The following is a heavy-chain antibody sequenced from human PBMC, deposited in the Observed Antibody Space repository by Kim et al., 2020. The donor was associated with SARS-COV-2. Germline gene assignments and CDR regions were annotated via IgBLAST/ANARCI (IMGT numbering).Heavy chain of an antibody. CDR2: IGSSSRII. D-gene: IGHD6-19*01. J-gene: IGHJ4*02. CDR1: GFTFSSHS. V-gene: IGHV3-48*04. Sequence: GGSLRLSCAASGFTFSSHSMNWVRQAPGKGLEWVSFIGSSSRIIYYADSVKGRFTISRDNAKNSLYLKMNSLRAEDTAVYYCARDVYSSGWYYFDSWGQG. CDR3: ARDVYSSGWYYFDS.